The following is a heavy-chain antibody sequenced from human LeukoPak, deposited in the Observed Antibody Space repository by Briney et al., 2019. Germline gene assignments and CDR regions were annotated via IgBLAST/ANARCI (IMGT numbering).Heavy chain of an antibody. V-gene: IGHV3-30*18. CDR2: ISYDGSNK. J-gene: IGHJ5*02. Sequence: GGSLRLSCAASGFTFSSYGMHWVRQAPGRGLEWVAVISYDGSNKHHAESVKGRFAISRDNSKNTLYLQMNRLRTEDTAVYYCAKKSPGSYQSLPESWGQGTLVTVSS. CDR1: GFTFSSYG. CDR3: AKKSPGSYQSLPES. D-gene: IGHD3-10*01.